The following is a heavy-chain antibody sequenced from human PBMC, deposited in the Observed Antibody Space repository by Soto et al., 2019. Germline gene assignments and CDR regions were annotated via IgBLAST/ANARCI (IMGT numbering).Heavy chain of an antibody. CDR1: GFTFSDYA. V-gene: IGHV3-23*01. Sequence: GGSLTLSCAASGFTFSDYAMTWVRQAPGKGLEWVSTIIDTAATTYYADSVKGRFTISRDNSKNTLYLQMNSLRAEDTAVYYCAREKTHSFDYWGQGT. J-gene: IGHJ4*02. CDR2: IIDTAATT. CDR3: AREKTHSFDY. D-gene: IGHD1-26*01.